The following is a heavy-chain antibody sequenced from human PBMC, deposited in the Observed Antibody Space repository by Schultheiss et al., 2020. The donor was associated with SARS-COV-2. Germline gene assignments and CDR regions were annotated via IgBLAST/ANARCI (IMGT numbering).Heavy chain of an antibody. J-gene: IGHJ4*02. CDR3: ARQGSYSSSYTVDY. CDR1: GGSISSSSYY. Sequence: SETLSLTCTVSGGSISSSSYYWGWIRQPPGKGLEWIGSIYYSGSTYYSPSLKSRVTISVDTSKNQFSLKLSSVTAADTAVYYCARQGSYSSSYTVDYWGQGTLVTVSS. CDR2: IYYSGST. D-gene: IGHD6-13*01. V-gene: IGHV4-39*01.